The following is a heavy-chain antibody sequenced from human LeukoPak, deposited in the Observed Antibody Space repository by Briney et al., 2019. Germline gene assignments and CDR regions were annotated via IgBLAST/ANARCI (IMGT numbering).Heavy chain of an antibody. D-gene: IGHD3-16*02. V-gene: IGHV3-23*01. CDR3: ASYVWGSSRYIDN. CDR2: ISGSGGST. CDR1: GFTFSSYA. Sequence: PGGSLRLSCAASGFTFSSYAMSWVRQAPGKGLEWVSAISGSGGSTYYADSVKGRFTISRDNSKKTLYLQMNSLRVEDTAIFHCASYVWGSSRYIDNWGQGTLVTVSS. J-gene: IGHJ4*02.